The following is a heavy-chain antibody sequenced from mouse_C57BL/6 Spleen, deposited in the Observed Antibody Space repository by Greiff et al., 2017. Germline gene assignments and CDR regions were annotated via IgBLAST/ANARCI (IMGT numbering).Heavy chain of an antibody. J-gene: IGHJ3*01. D-gene: IGHD1-1*01. Sequence: QVQLQQPGAELVRPGSSVKLSCKASGYTFTSYWMDWVKQRPGQGLEWIGNIYPSDSETHYNQKFKDKATLTVDKSSSTAYMQLSSLTSEDSAVYYCARGRDYCSISFAYWGQGTLVTVSA. CDR3: ARGRDYCSISFAY. CDR2: IYPSDSET. V-gene: IGHV1-61*01. CDR1: GYTFTSYW.